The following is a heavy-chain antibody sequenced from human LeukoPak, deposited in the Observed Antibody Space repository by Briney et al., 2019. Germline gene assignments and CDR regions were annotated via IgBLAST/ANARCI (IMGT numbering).Heavy chain of an antibody. D-gene: IGHD6-19*01. CDR2: SSSSSSYV. J-gene: IGHJ4*02. Sequence: PGGSLRLSCAASGFTVSSNYMSWVRQAPGKGLEWVSSSSSSSSYVYYADSVKGRFTISRDNAKNSLYLQMNSLRAEDTAVYYCARAHIGESSGWYIPPSFDYWGQGTLVTVSS. CDR1: GFTVSSNY. V-gene: IGHV3-21*01. CDR3: ARAHIGESSGWYIPPSFDY.